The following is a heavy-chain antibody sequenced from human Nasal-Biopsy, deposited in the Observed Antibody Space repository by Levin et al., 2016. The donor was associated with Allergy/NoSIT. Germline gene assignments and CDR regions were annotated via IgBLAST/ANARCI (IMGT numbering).Heavy chain of an antibody. V-gene: IGHV5-10-1*01. D-gene: IGHD2-8*01. CDR1: GFSFHTFW. Sequence: GESLKISCEGGGFSFHTFWISWLRQMPGKGLEWIGRVDPSDSYVNYNPSFQGHVTISADKSISTAYLQWSSLEASDTAMYYCARHKVLMSLLLVDVWGQGTTVTVSS. CDR3: ARHKVLMSLLLVDV. J-gene: IGHJ6*02. CDR2: VDPSDSYV.